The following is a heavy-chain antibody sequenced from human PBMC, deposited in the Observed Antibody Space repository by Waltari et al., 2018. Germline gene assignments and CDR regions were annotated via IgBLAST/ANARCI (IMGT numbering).Heavy chain of an antibody. CDR2: IYGGDSET. CDR1: GYKFTTNW. CDR3: ARRLTMIDEFDP. J-gene: IGHJ5*02. D-gene: IGHD3-22*01. Sequence: EVQLLQSGAEVKKAGESLKISCRASGYKFTTNWIAWVRQVPGKGLEWMGAIYGGDSETRDSPSFEGQVTLSADKSIGTAYLEWNSLKASDTAFYFGARRLTMIDEFDPWGQGTLVTVSS. V-gene: IGHV5-51*01.